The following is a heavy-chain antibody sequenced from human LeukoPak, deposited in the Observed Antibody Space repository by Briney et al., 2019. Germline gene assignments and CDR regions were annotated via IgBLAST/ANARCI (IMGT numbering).Heavy chain of an antibody. CDR3: ARAVSRGSGLFDY. D-gene: IGHD6-19*01. J-gene: IGHJ4*02. Sequence: ASVTVSCKASGYTFTGYYMHWVRQAPGQGLEWMGWINPNSGGTNYAQKFQGRVTMTRDTSISTAYMELSRLRSDDTAVYYCARAVSRGSGLFDYWGQGTLVTVSS. CDR1: GYTFTGYY. CDR2: INPNSGGT. V-gene: IGHV1-2*02.